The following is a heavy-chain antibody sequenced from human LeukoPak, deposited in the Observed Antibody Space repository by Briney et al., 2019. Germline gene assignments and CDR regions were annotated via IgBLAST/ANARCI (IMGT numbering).Heavy chain of an antibody. Sequence: GSLRLSCAASGFTVSTNYMSWVRQAPGKGLEWGSVIYSGDTTFYADSVRGKFTISRDNSKNTLYLQMNSLRAEDTAVYYCASILRSSSGYYFDYWGQGTLVTVSS. CDR2: IYSGDTT. V-gene: IGHV3-66*01. D-gene: IGHD3-10*01. CDR3: ASILRSSSGYYFDY. J-gene: IGHJ4*02. CDR1: GFTVSTNY.